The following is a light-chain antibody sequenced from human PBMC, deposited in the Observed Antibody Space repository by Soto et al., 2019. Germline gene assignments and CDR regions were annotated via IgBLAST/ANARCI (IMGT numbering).Light chain of an antibody. J-gene: IGKJ1*01. CDR3: QQYAGYSRT. CDR2: KAS. CDR1: QSISGW. V-gene: IGKV1-5*03. Sequence: IRMTQSPSSLSASTGDRVSITCRASQSISGWLAWYQQRPGTAPKLMIYKASTLETGVPSRFSGSGSGTEFTLTINNLQPDDFATYYCQQYAGYSRTFGQGTKVHIK.